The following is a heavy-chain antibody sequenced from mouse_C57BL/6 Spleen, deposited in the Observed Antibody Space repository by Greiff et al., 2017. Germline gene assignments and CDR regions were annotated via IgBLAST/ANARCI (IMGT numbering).Heavy chain of an antibody. CDR1: GYSFTDYY. D-gene: IGHD3-1*01. CDR3: ARGLLYYYAMDY. CDR2: INPNNGGT. V-gene: IGHV1-26*01. J-gene: IGHJ4*01. Sequence: VQLQQSGPELVKPGASVKISCKASGYSFTDYYMNWVKQSNGKSLEWIGDINPNNGGTSYNQKFKGKATLTVDKSSSTAYMELRSLTSEDAAVYYCARGLLYYYAMDYWGQGTSVTVSA.